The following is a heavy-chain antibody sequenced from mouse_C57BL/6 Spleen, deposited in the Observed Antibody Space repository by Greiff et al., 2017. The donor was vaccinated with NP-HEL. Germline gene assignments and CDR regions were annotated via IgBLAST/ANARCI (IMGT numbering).Heavy chain of an antibody. CDR1: GFTFSDYY. Sequence: EVKLVESGGGLVQPGGSLKLSCAASGFTFSDYYMYWVRQTPEKRLEWVAYISNGGGSTYYPDTVKGRFTISRDNAKNTLYLQMSRLKSEDTAMYYCARHEDGNFAYWGQGTLVTVSA. V-gene: IGHV5-12*01. CDR3: ARHEDGNFAY. CDR2: ISNGGGST. J-gene: IGHJ3*01. D-gene: IGHD2-1*01.